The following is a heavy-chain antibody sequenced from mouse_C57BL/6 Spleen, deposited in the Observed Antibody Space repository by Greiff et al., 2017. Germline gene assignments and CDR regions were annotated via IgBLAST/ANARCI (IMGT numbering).Heavy chain of an antibody. CDR1: GYTFTGYW. V-gene: IGHV1-64*01. Sequence: VQLQQPGAELVKPGASVKFSCKASGYTFTGYWMHWVKQRPGQGLEWIGMINPNSGITNYKEKFKSKATLTEDKSSSTVYMQLSSLRSEDSAVYYCARAVGGYVSYWGQGTLVTVSA. J-gene: IGHJ3*01. CDR2: INPNSGIT. D-gene: IGHD2-2*01. CDR3: ARAVGGYVSY.